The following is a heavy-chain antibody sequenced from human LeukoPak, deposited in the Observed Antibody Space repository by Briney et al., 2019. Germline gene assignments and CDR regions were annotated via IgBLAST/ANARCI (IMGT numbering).Heavy chain of an antibody. Sequence: PGRSLRLSCAASGFTFSSYWMHWVRQAPGKGLVWVSRINSDGTGTTYADSVKGRFTISRDNAKNTLYLQMNSLGAEDTAVYYCARGTGYSVFDYWGQGTLVTVSS. CDR1: GFTFSSYW. CDR2: INSDGTGT. J-gene: IGHJ4*02. D-gene: IGHD3/OR15-3a*01. CDR3: ARGTGYSVFDY. V-gene: IGHV3-74*01.